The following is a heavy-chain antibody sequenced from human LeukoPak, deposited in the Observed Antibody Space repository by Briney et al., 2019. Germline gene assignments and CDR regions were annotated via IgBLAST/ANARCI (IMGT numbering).Heavy chain of an antibody. D-gene: IGHD3-16*01. CDR3: AKDPGGSGWYFDL. CDR1: GFTFSSYS. Sequence: GGSLRLSCAASGFTFSSYSMNWVRQAPGKGLEWVAFIRYDSSNEYYADSVRGRFTTSRDISKNTLYLQMNSLRVEDTAVYFCAKDPGGSGWYFDLWGRGTLVTVSA. CDR2: IRYDSSNE. V-gene: IGHV3-30*02. J-gene: IGHJ2*01.